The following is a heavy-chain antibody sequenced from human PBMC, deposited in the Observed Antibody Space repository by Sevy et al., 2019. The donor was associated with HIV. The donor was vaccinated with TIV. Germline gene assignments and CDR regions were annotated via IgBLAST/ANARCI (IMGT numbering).Heavy chain of an antibody. CDR1: GGTIVSSGHY. D-gene: IGHD5-12*01. J-gene: IGHJ6*02. CDR2: IYYNGHT. Sequence: SETLSLTCSVSGGTIVSSGHYWGWIRQTPGKGLEWIGSIYYNGHTYYNPSLNSRLTISIDTSKNQFSLNLSSVTAAETAIYFCAREAGGYDYDYGMYVWGQGTTVTVSS. CDR3: AREAGGYDYDYGMYV. V-gene: IGHV4-39*02.